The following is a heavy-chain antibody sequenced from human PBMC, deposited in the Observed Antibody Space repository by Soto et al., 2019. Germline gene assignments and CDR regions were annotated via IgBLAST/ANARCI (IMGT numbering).Heavy chain of an antibody. CDR1: GGSISSSSYY. CDR3: ASPNDAQSGYFDY. D-gene: IGHD6-25*01. Sequence: QLQLQESGPGLVKPSETLSLTCTVSGGSISSSSYYWGWIRQPPGKGLEWIGSIYYSGSTYYNPSLKSRVTISVDTSKNQFSLKLSSVTAADTAVYYCASPNDAQSGYFDYWGQGTLVTVSS. J-gene: IGHJ4*02. CDR2: IYYSGST. V-gene: IGHV4-39*01.